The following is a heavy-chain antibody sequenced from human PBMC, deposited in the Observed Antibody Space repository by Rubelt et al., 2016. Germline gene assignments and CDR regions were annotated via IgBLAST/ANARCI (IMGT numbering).Heavy chain of an antibody. V-gene: IGHV4-59*08. CDR2: IYYSGST. CDR1: GGSISNYY. D-gene: IGHD1-26*01. Sequence: LQLQESGPGLVKPSETLSLTCTVSGGSISNYYWSWIRQPPGKGLEWIGYIYYSGSTNYNPSLKSRVTISVDTSKNQFSQKLSSVTAADTAVYYWARHGSVSRGWFDPWGQGTLVTVSS. J-gene: IGHJ5*02. CDR3: ARHGSVSRGWFDP.